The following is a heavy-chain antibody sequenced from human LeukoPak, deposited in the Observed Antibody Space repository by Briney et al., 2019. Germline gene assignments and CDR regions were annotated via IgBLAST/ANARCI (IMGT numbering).Heavy chain of an antibody. D-gene: IGHD3-22*01. Sequence: PGGSLRLSCAASGFTFSNAWMSWVRQAPGKGLEWVGRIKSKTDGGTTDYAAPVKGRFTISRDDSKNTLYLQMNSLKTEDTAVYYCTTDTRWMIVVANDWGQGTLVTVSS. CDR3: TTDTRWMIVVAND. CDR1: GFTFSNAW. J-gene: IGHJ4*02. V-gene: IGHV3-15*01. CDR2: IKSKTDGGTT.